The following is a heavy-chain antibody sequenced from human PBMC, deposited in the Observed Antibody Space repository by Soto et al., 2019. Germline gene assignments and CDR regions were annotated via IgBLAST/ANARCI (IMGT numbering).Heavy chain of an antibody. CDR2: INHSGST. J-gene: IGHJ6*02. CDR3: ARDLWGYCGTDCYPLDV. Sequence: SETLSLTCTVSGGSISRYYWSWIRQPPGKGLEWIGEINHSGSTNYNPSLKSRVTISVDTSKSQFSLRLNSVTAADTAVYYCARDLWGYCGTDCYPLDVWGQGTTVTVSS. D-gene: IGHD2-21*02. CDR1: GGSISRYY. V-gene: IGHV4-59*01.